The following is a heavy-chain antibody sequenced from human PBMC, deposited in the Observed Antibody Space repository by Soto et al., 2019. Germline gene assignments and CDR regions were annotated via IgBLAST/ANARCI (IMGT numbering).Heavy chain of an antibody. J-gene: IGHJ5*02. D-gene: IGHD3-10*01. CDR3: ARNNVRGVSNSYNWMDP. CDR1: GGPISSYY. CDR2: IFYTGNT. Sequence: SETLSLTCNVSGGPISSYYWSWIRQSPGKGLEWIGQIFYTGNTNYNPSLKSRVTMSVDIPEKQFSMKLRSVATADTAIYFCARNNVRGVSNSYNWMDPWGQGTLVTVSS. V-gene: IGHV4-59*01.